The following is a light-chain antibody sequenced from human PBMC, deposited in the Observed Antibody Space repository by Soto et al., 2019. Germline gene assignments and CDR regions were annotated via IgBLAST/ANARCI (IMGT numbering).Light chain of an antibody. Sequence: DIQLTQSPSFLPAFVGDRVTITCRASQGIRSYLAWYQQKPGKAPHLLIYAASILQSGVPSRFSGSGSGTEFTLTISSLQPEDFATYHCQQFKSYPYTFGQGTKLEIK. CDR1: QGIRSY. CDR3: QQFKSYPYT. J-gene: IGKJ2*01. V-gene: IGKV1-9*01. CDR2: AAS.